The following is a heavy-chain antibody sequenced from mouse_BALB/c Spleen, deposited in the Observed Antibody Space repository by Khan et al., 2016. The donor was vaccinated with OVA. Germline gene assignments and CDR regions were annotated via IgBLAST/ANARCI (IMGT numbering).Heavy chain of an antibody. CDR2: IFPGTGTT. CDR3: ARCYFGNYEVVY. CDR1: GYTFPSYW. Sequence: QVQLKESGAELVKPGTSVKLSYKTSGYTFPSYWIQWVKQRPGQGLGWIGQIFPGTGTTYYNENFKDKATLTVDTSSNSAYMQLTSLTLAYSTFYFCARCYFGNYEVVYWGQGSLVTVSP. V-gene: IGHV1S132*01. J-gene: IGHJ3*01. D-gene: IGHD2-1*01.